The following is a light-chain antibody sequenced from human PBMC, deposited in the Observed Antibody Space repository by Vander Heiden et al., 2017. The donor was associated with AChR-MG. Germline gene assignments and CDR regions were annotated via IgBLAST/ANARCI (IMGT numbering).Light chain of an antibody. J-gene: IGLJ2*01. V-gene: IGLV2-14*03. CDR3: SSYTSSSTPGVV. Sequence: QSALTQPPSVSGPPGQSITLPCTGTSSDVGGYNYVSGYQQHPGRAPKLMIYDVSNRPSGVSNRFSGSKSGNTASLTISGLQAEDEADYYCSSYTSSSTPGVVFGGGTKLTVL. CDR1: SSDVGGYNY. CDR2: DVS.